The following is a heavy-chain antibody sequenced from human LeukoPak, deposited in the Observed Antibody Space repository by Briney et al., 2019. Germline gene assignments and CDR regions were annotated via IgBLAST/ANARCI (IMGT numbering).Heavy chain of an antibody. CDR2: IYYSGST. D-gene: IGHD6-19*01. J-gene: IGHJ3*02. CDR3: ARPSSKWLVLSVI. V-gene: IGHV4-39*01. Sequence: KPSETLSLTCTVSGGSISSSSYYWGWIRQPPGKGLEWIGSIYYSGSTYYDPSLKSRVTISVDTSKNQFSLKLGSVTAADTAVYYCARPSSKWLVLSVIWGQGTMVTVSS. CDR1: GGSISSSSYY.